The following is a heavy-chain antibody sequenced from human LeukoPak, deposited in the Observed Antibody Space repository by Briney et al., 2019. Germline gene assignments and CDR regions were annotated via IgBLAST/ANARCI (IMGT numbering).Heavy chain of an antibody. J-gene: IGHJ4*02. CDR2: IGYGDGDI. V-gene: IGHV3-23*01. CDR1: GFTFSSHA. CDR3: ARYAPPTTVVTRFFDY. Sequence: PGGSLRLSCAASGFTFSSHAMTWVRQAPGKGLEWVSVIGYGDGDIQYADSVKGRFTISRDNSKNTLYLQMNSLRAEDTAVYYCARYAPPTTVVTRFFDYWGKGTLVTVSS. D-gene: IGHD4-11*01.